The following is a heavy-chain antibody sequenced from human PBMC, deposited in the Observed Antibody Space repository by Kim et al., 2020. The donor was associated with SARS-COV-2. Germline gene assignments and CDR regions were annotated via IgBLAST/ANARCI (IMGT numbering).Heavy chain of an antibody. V-gene: IGHV3-23*01. D-gene: IGHD3-16*01. Sequence: GGSLRLSCGASGFTFSSYAMSWVRQAPGKGLEWVSSITAGGGSWATYTDAVRGRVTISRDNSKNPLFQQINILPAEASAVYYATASLGDLLAFDYWGLGT. CDR1: GFTFSSYA. J-gene: IGHJ4*02. CDR3: TASLGDLLAFDY. CDR2: ITAGGGSWA.